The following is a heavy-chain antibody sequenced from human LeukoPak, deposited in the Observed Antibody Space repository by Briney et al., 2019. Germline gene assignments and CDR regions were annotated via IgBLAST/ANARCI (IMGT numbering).Heavy chain of an antibody. Sequence: PGGSLRLSCEASGFTFEDYGMTWVRQRPGKGLEYVCEINWNGDNPVYENSLRGRFTISRDNAKNSVYLQMNSLKVEDTAVYYCATPAAGPGAEYSLYWGQGTLVIVSS. V-gene: IGHV3-20*04. CDR1: GFTFEDYG. J-gene: IGHJ1*01. D-gene: IGHD6-13*01. CDR3: ATPAAGPGAEYSLY. CDR2: INWNGDNP.